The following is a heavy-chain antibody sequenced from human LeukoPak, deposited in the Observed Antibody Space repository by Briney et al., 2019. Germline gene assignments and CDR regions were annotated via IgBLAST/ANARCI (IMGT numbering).Heavy chain of an antibody. Sequence: GGSLRLSCAASGFTFSSYAMHWVRQAPGKGLEWVSAISGSGGSTYYADSVKGRFTISRDNSKTTLYLQMNSLRAEDTAVYYCAKVAPTYYDFWSGYYMDYWGQGTLVTVSS. V-gene: IGHV3-23*01. CDR3: AKVAPTYYDFWSGYYMDY. CDR1: GFTFSSYA. D-gene: IGHD3-3*01. CDR2: ISGSGGST. J-gene: IGHJ4*02.